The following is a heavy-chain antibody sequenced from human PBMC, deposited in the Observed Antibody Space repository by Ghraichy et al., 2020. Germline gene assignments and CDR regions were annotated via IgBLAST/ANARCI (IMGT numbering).Heavy chain of an antibody. V-gene: IGHV1-69*06. D-gene: IGHD2-21*02. CDR3: ARGQAVVVTAIDAFDI. J-gene: IGHJ3*02. CDR1: GGTFSSYA. Sequence: SVKVSCKASGGTFSSYAISWVRQAPGQGLEWMGGIIPIFGTANYAQKFQGRVTITADKSTSTAYMELSSLRSEDTAVYYCARGQAVVVTAIDAFDIWGQGTMVTVSS. CDR2: IIPIFGTA.